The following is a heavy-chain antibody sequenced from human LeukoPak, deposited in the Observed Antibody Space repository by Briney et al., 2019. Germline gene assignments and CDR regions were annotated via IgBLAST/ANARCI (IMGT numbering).Heavy chain of an antibody. Sequence: GRSLRLSCAASGFTFDDYAMHWVRQAPGKGLEWVAVIWYDGSNKYYADSVKGRFTISRDNSKNTLYLQMNSLRAEDTAVYYCARDLLNYDFWSGYYYGMDVWGQGTTVTVSS. D-gene: IGHD3-3*01. CDR1: GFTFDDYA. CDR2: IWYDGSNK. V-gene: IGHV3-33*08. J-gene: IGHJ6*02. CDR3: ARDLLNYDFWSGYYYGMDV.